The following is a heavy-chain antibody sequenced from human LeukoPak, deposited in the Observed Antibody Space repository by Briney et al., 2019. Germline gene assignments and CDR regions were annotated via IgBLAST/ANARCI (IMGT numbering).Heavy chain of an antibody. CDR2: ISSSSSYI. J-gene: IGHJ4*02. CDR1: GFTFSSYA. CDR3: ARGSFGHSWDY. D-gene: IGHD3-16*01. Sequence: AGGSLRLSCAASGFTFSSYAVSWVRQAPGKGLEWVSSISSSSSYIYYADSVKGRFTISRDNAKNSLYLQMNSLRAEDTAVYYCARGSFGHSWDYWGQGTLVTVSS. V-gene: IGHV3-21*01.